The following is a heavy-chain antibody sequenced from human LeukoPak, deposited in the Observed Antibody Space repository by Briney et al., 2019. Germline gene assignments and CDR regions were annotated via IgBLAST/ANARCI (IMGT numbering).Heavy chain of an antibody. CDR1: GYAFTSYY. CDR2: IIPIFGTA. Sequence: GASVKVSCKASGYAFTSYYMHWVRQAPGQGLEWMGGIIPIFGTANYAQKFQGRVTITTDESTSTAYMELSSLRSEDTAVYYCARDYYDSSGYYYTFDYWGQGTLVTVSS. D-gene: IGHD3-22*01. J-gene: IGHJ4*02. V-gene: IGHV1-69*05. CDR3: ARDYYDSSGYYYTFDY.